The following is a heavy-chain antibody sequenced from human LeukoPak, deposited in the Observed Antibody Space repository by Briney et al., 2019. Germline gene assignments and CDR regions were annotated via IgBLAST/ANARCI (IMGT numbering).Heavy chain of an antibody. CDR2: ISSSSSTI. V-gene: IGHV3-48*04. CDR1: GFTFSSYS. J-gene: IGHJ2*01. CDR3: ARGGTGDYGWYFDL. D-gene: IGHD4-17*01. Sequence: GSLRLSCAASGFTFSSYSMNWVRQAPGKGLEWVSYISSSSSTIYYADSVKGRFTISRDNAKNSLYLQMNSLRAEDTAVYYCARGGTGDYGWYFDLWGRGTLVTVSS.